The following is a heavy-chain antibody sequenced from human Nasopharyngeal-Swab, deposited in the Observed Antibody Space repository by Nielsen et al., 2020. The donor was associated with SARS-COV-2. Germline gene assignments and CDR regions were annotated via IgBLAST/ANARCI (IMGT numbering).Heavy chain of an antibody. CDR2: IYPGDSDT. D-gene: IGHD5-18*01. V-gene: IGHV5-51*01. J-gene: IGHJ3*02. CDR3: ARPVGRGSYGRPDAFDI. Sequence: GESLKISCKGSGYSFTSYWIGWVRQMPGKGLEWMGIIYPGDSDTRYSPSFQGQVTISADKSISTAYLQWSSLKASDTAMYYCARPVGRGSYGRPDAFDIWGQGTMVTVSS. CDR1: GYSFTSYW.